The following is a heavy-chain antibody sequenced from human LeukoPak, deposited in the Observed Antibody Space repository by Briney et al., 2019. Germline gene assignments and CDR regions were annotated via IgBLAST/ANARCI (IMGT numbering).Heavy chain of an antibody. V-gene: IGHV3-23*01. CDR2: ISGGGGST. D-gene: IGHD3-22*01. CDR3: AKGRSLRNYYDSSGYYSLFDY. J-gene: IGHJ4*02. Sequence: GGSLRLSCAASGFTFSSYAMSWVRQAPGKGLEWVSAISGGGGSTYYADSVKGRFTISRDNSKNTLYLQMNSLRAEDTAVYYCAKGRSLRNYYDSSGYYSLFDYWGQGTLVTVSS. CDR1: GFTFSSYA.